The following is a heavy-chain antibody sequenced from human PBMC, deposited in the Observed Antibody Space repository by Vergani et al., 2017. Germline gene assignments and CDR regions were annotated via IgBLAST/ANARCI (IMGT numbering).Heavy chain of an antibody. J-gene: IGHJ4*02. Sequence: QVQLQQWGAGLLKPSETLSLTCAVYGGSFSGYYWSWIRQPPGKGLEWIGEINHSGSTNDNPSLKSRVTISVDTSKNQFSLKLSAVTAADTAVYYCARGSPVMQQTYENWVGPYYVDCWGGGILVTVSS. V-gene: IGHV4-34*01. D-gene: IGHD6-13*01. CDR2: INHSGST. CDR1: GGSFSGYY. CDR3: ARGSPVMQQTYENWVGPYYVDC.